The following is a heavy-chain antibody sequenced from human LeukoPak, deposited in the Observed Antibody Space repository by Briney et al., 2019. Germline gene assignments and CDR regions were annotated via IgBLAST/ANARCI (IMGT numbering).Heavy chain of an antibody. CDR2: ISGSGGST. V-gene: IGHV3-23*01. J-gene: IGHJ3*02. D-gene: IGHD1-26*01. CDR1: GFTFSSYA. CDR3: TTDVGIVGRPYSFDI. Sequence: GGSLRLSCAASGFTFSSYAMSWVRQVPGKGLEWVSGISGSGGSTYYADSVEGRFTISRDNSKNTLYLQMNSLKTEDTAVYYCTTDVGIVGRPYSFDIWGQGTMVTVSS.